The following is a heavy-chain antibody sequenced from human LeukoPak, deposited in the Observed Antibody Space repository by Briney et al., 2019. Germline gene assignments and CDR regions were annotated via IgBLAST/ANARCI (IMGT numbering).Heavy chain of an antibody. CDR3: ARGTKYYDFWSGYQYYFDY. Sequence: ASVKVSCKASGYTFTSYDINWVRQATGQGLEWMGWMNPNSGNTGYAQKFQGRVTMTRNTSISTAYMELSSLRSEHTAVCYCARGTKYYDFWSGYQYYFDYWGQGTLVSVSS. CDR1: GYTFTSYD. D-gene: IGHD3-3*01. J-gene: IGHJ4*02. V-gene: IGHV1-8*01. CDR2: MNPNSGNT.